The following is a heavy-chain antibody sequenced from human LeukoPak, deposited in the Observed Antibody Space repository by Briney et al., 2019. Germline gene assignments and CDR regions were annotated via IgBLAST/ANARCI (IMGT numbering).Heavy chain of an antibody. CDR1: GFTFSIYA. J-gene: IGHJ4*02. CDR2: LGGSETST. CDR3: TRALGSYTSFDS. D-gene: IGHD2-2*02. Sequence: GGSLRLSCAASGFTFSIYALSWVRQAPGKGLEWVSVLGGSETSTSYADSVKGRFTISRDNSKNTLYLQMNSLRTEDTAVYYCTRALGSYTSFDSWGQGTLVTVSS. V-gene: IGHV3-23*01.